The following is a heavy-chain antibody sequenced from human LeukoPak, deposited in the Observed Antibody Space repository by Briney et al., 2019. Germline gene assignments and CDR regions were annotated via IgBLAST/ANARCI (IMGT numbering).Heavy chain of an antibody. D-gene: IGHD2/OR15-2a*01. CDR1: GFTFSSYW. CDR2: IKQDGSEK. V-gene: IGHV3-7*04. J-gene: IGHJ6*03. Sequence: GGSLRLSCAVSGFTFSSYWMSWVRQAPGKGLEWVANIKQDGSEKYYVDSVKGRFTISRDNAKNSLYLQMNSLRAEDTAVYYCARGSTHYYYYYMDVLGKGTTVTVSS. CDR3: ARGSTHYYYYYMDV.